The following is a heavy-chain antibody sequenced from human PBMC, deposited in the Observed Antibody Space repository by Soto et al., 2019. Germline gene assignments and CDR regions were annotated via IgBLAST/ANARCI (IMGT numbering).Heavy chain of an antibody. Sequence: GGSLRLSCAASGFTFSSYWMHWVRQAPGKGLVWVSRINSDGSSTSYADSVKGRFTISRDNAKNTLYLQMNSLRAEDTAVYYCARVGEYYYDSSENDYWGQGTLVTVSS. J-gene: IGHJ4*02. CDR2: INSDGSST. CDR3: ARVGEYYYDSSENDY. D-gene: IGHD3-22*01. V-gene: IGHV3-74*01. CDR1: GFTFSSYW.